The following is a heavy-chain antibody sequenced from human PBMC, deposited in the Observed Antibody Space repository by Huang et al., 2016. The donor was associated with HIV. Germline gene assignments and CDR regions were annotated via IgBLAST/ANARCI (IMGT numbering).Heavy chain of an antibody. CDR1: GFSINSYW. J-gene: IGHJ4*02. Sequence: EVQLVESGGGLVQPGGSLRLSCAASGFSINSYWMHWVRQAPGKGLVWVSRIKSDGSSTSYADSVKGRFTISRDNAKNTLYLQRNSLRAEDTAVYYCARDPRIQSWLNFFDYWGQGTLVSVSS. V-gene: IGHV3-74*01. D-gene: IGHD3-22*01. CDR3: ARDPRIQSWLNFFDY. CDR2: IKSDGSST.